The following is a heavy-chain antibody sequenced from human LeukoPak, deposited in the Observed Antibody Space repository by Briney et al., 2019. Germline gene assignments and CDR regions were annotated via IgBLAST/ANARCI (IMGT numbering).Heavy chain of an antibody. Sequence: GGSLRLSCAASGFTLRSYDMSWVRQAPGKGLEWVTATSGSGVNSYYADSVRGRFTISRDNSQNTLYLQMDSLRAEDTALYYCAKEYSGYDFDYWGQGTLVTVSS. CDR2: TSGSGVNS. D-gene: IGHD5-12*01. CDR3: AKEYSGYDFDY. CDR1: GFTLRSYD. J-gene: IGHJ4*02. V-gene: IGHV3-23*01.